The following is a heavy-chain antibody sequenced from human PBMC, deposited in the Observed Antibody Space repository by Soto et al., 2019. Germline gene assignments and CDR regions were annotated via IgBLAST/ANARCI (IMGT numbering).Heavy chain of an antibody. Sequence: ASVKVSCKASGYTFTGYYMHWVRQAPGQGLEWMGWINPNSGGTNYAQKFQGWVTMTRDTSISTAYMELSRLRSDDTAVYYCARSGGEGGIRHFDWFSGGAESDAFDIWGQGTMVTVSS. D-gene: IGHD3-9*01. CDR1: GYTFTGYY. CDR3: ARSGGEGGIRHFDWFSGGAESDAFDI. V-gene: IGHV1-2*04. J-gene: IGHJ3*02. CDR2: INPNSGGT.